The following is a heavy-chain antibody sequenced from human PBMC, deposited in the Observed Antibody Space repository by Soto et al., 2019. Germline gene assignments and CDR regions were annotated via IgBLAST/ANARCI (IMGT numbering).Heavy chain of an antibody. J-gene: IGHJ6*03. Sequence: GESLKISCKGSGYSFTSYWIGWVRQMPGKGLEWMGIIYPGDSDTRYSPSFQGQVTISADKSISTAYLQWSSLKASDTAMYYCASRYAYSNYPDVWYMDVWGKGTTVTVSS. CDR2: IYPGDSDT. CDR1: GYSFTSYW. CDR3: ASRYAYSNYPDVWYMDV. D-gene: IGHD4-4*01. V-gene: IGHV5-51*01.